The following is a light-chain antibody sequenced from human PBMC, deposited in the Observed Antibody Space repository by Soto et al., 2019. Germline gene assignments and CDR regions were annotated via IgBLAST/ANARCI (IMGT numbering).Light chain of an antibody. V-gene: IGKV3-20*01. CDR3: QHYGGSPPVT. Sequence: EIVLTQSPGTLSLSPGERATLSCRASQSVSSSYLAWYQQKPGLAPRLLIYGASSRATGIPDRFSGSGSGDDFTLTISRLEPEDFAVYYCQHYGGSPPVTFGQGTKLEIK. CDR1: QSVSSSY. CDR2: GAS. J-gene: IGKJ2*01.